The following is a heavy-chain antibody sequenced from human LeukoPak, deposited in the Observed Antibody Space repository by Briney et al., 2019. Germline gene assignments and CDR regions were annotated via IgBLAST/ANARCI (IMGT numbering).Heavy chain of an antibody. V-gene: IGHV1-3*01. CDR2: INAGNGNT. Sequence: GASVKVSCKASGYTFTSYAMHWVRQAPGQRLEWMGWINAGNGNTKYSQKFQGRVTITRDTSASTAYMELSSLRSEDTAVYYCASNYYGSGSYHDYYYYGMDVWGQGTLVTVSS. D-gene: IGHD3-10*01. CDR3: ASNYYGSGSYHDYYYYGMDV. J-gene: IGHJ6*02. CDR1: GYTFTSYA.